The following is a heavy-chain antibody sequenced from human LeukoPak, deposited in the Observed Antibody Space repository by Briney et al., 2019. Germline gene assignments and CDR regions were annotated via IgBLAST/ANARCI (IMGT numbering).Heavy chain of an antibody. CDR3: AKSTYYDFWSGYYKEESEYGMDV. V-gene: IGHV3-53*04. Sequence: GGSLRLSCAASGFTVSSNYMSWVRQAPGKGLEWVSVIYSGGSTYYADSVKGRFTISRHNSKNTLYLQMNSLRAEDTAVYYCAKSTYYDFWSGYYKEESEYGMDVWGQGTTVTVSS. CDR1: GFTVSSNY. CDR2: IYSGGST. J-gene: IGHJ6*02. D-gene: IGHD3-3*01.